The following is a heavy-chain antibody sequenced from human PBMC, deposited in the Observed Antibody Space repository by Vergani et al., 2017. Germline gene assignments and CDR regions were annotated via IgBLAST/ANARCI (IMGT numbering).Heavy chain of an antibody. CDR3: ASRLCFGELFTHDY. D-gene: IGHD3-10*01. CDR2: IYYSGST. CDR1: GGSISSSSYY. J-gene: IGHJ4*02. Sequence: LQLQESGPGLVKPSETLSFTCTVSGGSISSSSYYWGWIRQPPGKGLEWIGSIYYSGSTYYNPSLKSQVTISVDTSKNQFSLKLSSVTAADTAVYYCASRLCFGELFTHDYWGQGTLVTVSS. V-gene: IGHV4-39*01.